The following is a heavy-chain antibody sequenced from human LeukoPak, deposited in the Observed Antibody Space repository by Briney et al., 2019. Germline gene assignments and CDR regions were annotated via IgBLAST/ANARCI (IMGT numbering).Heavy chain of an antibody. Sequence: GGSLKISCKGSGSSFTSYWIGWVRQIPGKGLEWMGIIYPGDSDTRYSPSFQGQVPISPDKSISTAYLQWSSLKASDTAMYYCENLPFLSVAGTLFYMDVWGKGTTVTASS. CDR1: GSSFTSYW. D-gene: IGHD6-19*01. V-gene: IGHV5-51*01. CDR3: ENLPFLSVAGTLFYMDV. J-gene: IGHJ6*03. CDR2: IYPGDSDT.